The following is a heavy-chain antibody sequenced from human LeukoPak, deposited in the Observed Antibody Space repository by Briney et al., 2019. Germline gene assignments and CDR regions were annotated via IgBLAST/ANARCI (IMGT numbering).Heavy chain of an antibody. Sequence: ASVKVSCKASGYTFTSHDVSWVRQAPGQGLEWTGWINVYNGNTDYAQRLQGRVTMTTDTSTNTAYMELRSLRSDDTAVYYCAREPSSGYRYFDYWGQGTLVTVSS. CDR1: GYTFTSHD. V-gene: IGHV1-18*01. D-gene: IGHD3-22*01. J-gene: IGHJ4*02. CDR3: AREPSSGYRYFDY. CDR2: INVYNGNT.